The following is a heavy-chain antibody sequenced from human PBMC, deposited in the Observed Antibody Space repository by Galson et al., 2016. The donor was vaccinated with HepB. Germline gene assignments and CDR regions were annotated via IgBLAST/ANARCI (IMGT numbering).Heavy chain of an antibody. Sequence: SLRLSCAASGFTFSSYAMHWVRQAPGKGLEYLSAIPGSGDTTYYANSVKGRFTISRDNSENTLYLQMGSLRAEDMAVYYCARDTLSSPWDLDYWGQGTLVTVSS. D-gene: IGHD2-2*01. CDR1: GFTFSSYA. CDR3: ARDTLSSPWDLDY. V-gene: IGHV3-64*01. J-gene: IGHJ4*02. CDR2: IPGSGDTT.